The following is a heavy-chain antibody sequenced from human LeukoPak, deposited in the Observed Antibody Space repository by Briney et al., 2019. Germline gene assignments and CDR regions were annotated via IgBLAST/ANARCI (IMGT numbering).Heavy chain of an antibody. CDR1: GFSISTYW. J-gene: IGHJ4*02. V-gene: IGHV3-74*01. D-gene: IGHD3-16*01. Sequence: GGSLRLSCAASGFSISTYWIHWVRQAPGKGLVWVSRINPDGSTTYYADSVKGRITISRDNARNSLYLQMNGLRVEDTAVYFCAIWETDQGGEFDSWGQGTLVTVSS. CDR2: INPDGSTT. CDR3: AIWETDQGGEFDS.